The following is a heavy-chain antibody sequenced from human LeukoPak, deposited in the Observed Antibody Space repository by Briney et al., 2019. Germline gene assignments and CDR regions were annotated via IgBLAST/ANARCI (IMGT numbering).Heavy chain of an antibody. CDR2: IIPIFGTA. Sequence: ASVKVSCKASGYTFTSYAISWVRQAPGQGLEWMGGIIPIFGTANYAQKFQGRVTITTDESTSTAYMELSSLRSEDTAVYYCARGPYSSSRGTYYYYYYYMDVWGKGTTVTVSS. V-gene: IGHV1-69*05. J-gene: IGHJ6*03. D-gene: IGHD6-6*01. CDR1: GYTFTSYA. CDR3: ARGPYSSSRGTYYYYYYYMDV.